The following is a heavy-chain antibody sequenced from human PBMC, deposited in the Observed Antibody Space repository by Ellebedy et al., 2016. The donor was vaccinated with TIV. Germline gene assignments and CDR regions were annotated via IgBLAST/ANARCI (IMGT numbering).Heavy chain of an antibody. CDR3: ARDFRAGNPEYYMDV. V-gene: IGHV1-2*02. D-gene: IGHD3-10*01. J-gene: IGHJ6*03. CDR2: INPDSGVT. Sequence: ASVKVSCXASGYSFTGYYIHWVRQAPGQGPEWMGWINPDSGVTNLVEKFHGRVTLTRDSSISTAYMELSSLRSDDTAVFYCARDFRAGNPEYYMDVWGKGTTVTVSS. CDR1: GYSFTGYY.